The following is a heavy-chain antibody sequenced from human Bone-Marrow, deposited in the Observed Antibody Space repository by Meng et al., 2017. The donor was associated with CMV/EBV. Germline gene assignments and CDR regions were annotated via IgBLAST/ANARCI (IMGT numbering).Heavy chain of an antibody. CDR3: ARDLYCSSTSCYHY. Sequence: GGSLRLSCAASGFTFSSYAMHWVRQAPGKGLEWVAVISYDGSNKYYADSVKGRFTISRDNSKNTLYLQMNSLRAEDTAVYYCARDLYCSSTSCYHYWGQGTLVTVSS. CDR2: ISYDGSNK. CDR1: GFTFSSYA. J-gene: IGHJ4*02. V-gene: IGHV3-30-3*01. D-gene: IGHD2-2*01.